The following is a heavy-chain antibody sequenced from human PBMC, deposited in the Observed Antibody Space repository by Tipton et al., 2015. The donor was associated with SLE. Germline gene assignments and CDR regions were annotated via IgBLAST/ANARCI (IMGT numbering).Heavy chain of an antibody. V-gene: IGHV4-39*07. CDR3: ARDRGGTYFFDF. J-gene: IGHJ4*02. Sequence: TLSLTCTVSGDSISSNYFWGWIRQFPGKGLEWIASIYYSGTTYYNPPLKSRVTISVDTPKNQFSLKLSSVTAADTAVYYCARDRGGTYFFDFCGQGTLVTVSS. D-gene: IGHD1-26*01. CDR1: GDSISSNYF. CDR2: IYYSGTT.